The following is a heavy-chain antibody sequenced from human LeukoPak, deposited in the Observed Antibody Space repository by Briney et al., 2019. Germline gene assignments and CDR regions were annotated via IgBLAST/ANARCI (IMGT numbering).Heavy chain of an antibody. J-gene: IGHJ3*02. CDR2: INPNSGGT. CDR1: GYTFTGYY. CDR3: ARATQSYFDI. D-gene: IGHD4-11*01. Sequence: GASVKVSCKASGYTFTGYYMHWVRQAPGQGLERMGWINPNSGGTNYAQKFQGRVTMTRDTSISTAYMELSSLRSEDTAVYYCARATQSYFDIWGQGTMVTVSS. V-gene: IGHV1-2*02.